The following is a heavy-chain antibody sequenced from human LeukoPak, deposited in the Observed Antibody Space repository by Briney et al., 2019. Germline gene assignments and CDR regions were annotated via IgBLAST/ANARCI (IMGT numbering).Heavy chain of an antibody. CDR2: ITPSGGT. CDR3: ARDRYGDGFAHFDY. J-gene: IGHJ4*02. Sequence: EASVKVSCKASGYTFTSYAMHWVRQAPGQGLEWMGWITPSGGTNYPQKFQGRVAITRDTSNTTAYMDLSRLTSDDTAVYYCARDRYGDGFAHFDYWGQGALVTVSS. CDR1: GYTFTSYA. D-gene: IGHD5-24*01. V-gene: IGHV1-2*02.